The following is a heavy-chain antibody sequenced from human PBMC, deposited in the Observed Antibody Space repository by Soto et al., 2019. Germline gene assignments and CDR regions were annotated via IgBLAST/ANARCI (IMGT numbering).Heavy chain of an antibody. CDR3: ARDMGFSDY. CDR2: IWYDGSIK. Sequence: PGGSLRLSXAASGFAFSKYGMYWVRQAPGKGLEWVAVIWYDGSIKYYADSVKGRLTISRDNSKNTLYLQMSSLRVEDTGVYYCARDMGFSDYWGQGTQVTVSS. CDR1: GFAFSKYG. J-gene: IGHJ4*02. D-gene: IGHD3-10*01. V-gene: IGHV3-33*07.